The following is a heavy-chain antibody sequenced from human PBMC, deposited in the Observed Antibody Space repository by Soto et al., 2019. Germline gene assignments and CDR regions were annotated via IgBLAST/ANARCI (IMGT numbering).Heavy chain of an antibody. V-gene: IGHV1-69*06. Sequence: QVQLVQSGAEMREPGSSVKVSCKASGGTFSSSAINWLRQAPGQGPEWMGGIIPKFGTANYIEKFRGRDTITADTSTSTAYMEGSIMTSEDTAMYFCARSETAGHRGFDIWGQVTRVTGSS. CDR1: GGTFSSSA. D-gene: IGHD6-19*01. CDR2: IIPKFGTA. J-gene: IGHJ3*02. CDR3: ARSETAGHRGFDI.